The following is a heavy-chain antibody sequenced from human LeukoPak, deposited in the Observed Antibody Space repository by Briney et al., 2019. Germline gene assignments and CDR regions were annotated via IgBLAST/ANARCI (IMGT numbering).Heavy chain of an antibody. CDR3: AKDPYRASSGLVDY. CDR2: ISGSGGTT. CDR1: GFTFSNYA. V-gene: IGHV3-23*01. J-gene: IGHJ4*02. Sequence: GGSLRLSGATSGFTFSNYAVSWVRQAPGKGLEWVSSISGSGGTTYYADSVKGRFTISRDNSKNTLYLQMNSLRAEDTAVYYCAKDPYRASSGLVDYWGQGTLVTVSS. D-gene: IGHD5-12*01.